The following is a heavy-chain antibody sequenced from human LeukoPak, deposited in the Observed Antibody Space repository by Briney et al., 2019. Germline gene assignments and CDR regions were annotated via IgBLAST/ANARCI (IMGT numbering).Heavy chain of an antibody. Sequence: PGGSLRLSCAASGFTFSSNVMIWVRQAPGKGLEWVSSIPASGGSTYYADSVKGRFTISRDNSKNTLYLQMNSLRAEDTAVYYCAGVRDGFLELMDRSDYWGQGTLVIVSS. CDR1: GFTFSSNV. V-gene: IGHV3-23*01. D-gene: IGHD3-3*01. CDR3: AGVRDGFLELMDRSDY. J-gene: IGHJ4*02. CDR2: IPASGGST.